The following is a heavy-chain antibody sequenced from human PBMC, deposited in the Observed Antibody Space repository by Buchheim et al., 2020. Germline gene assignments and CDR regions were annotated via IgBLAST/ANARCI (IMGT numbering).Heavy chain of an antibody. CDR1: GYTVTTYY. V-gene: IGHV1-46*01. D-gene: IGHD6-25*01. CDR2: INPSGDST. J-gene: IGHJ1*01. Sequence: QVQLVQSGAEMKKPGASVKISCKASGYTVTTYYVHWVRQAPGQGLEWMGLINPSGDSTGYAQRFQGRVTVTRDTPTITVNMELSSLRSEDTAVYYCAGEYSGSGGFQHWGQGT. CDR3: AGEYSGSGGFQH.